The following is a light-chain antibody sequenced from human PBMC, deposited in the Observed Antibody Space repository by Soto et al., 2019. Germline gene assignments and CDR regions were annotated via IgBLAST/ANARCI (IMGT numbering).Light chain of an antibody. CDR3: QQYVDWPLT. CDR1: QSVGNN. J-gene: IGKJ4*01. Sequence: EIVVTQSPATLSVSPGERATLSCRASQSVGNNFAWYQQKPGPAPRLLIFATSTRATGVPARFSGSGSGTEFTLTISSLQSEEFPVYYCQQYVDWPLTFGGGAKVEIE. V-gene: IGKV3-15*01. CDR2: ATS.